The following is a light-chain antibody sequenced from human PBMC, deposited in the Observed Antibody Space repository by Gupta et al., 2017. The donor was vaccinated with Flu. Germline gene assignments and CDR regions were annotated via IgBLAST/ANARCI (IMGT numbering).Light chain of an antibody. CDR2: GAS. Sequence: IVLTQSPGTLSLSPGERATLSCRASQSVSRSYLAWYQQEPGQAPRLLISGASTRAAGIPDRFSGSGSGTDFTRTINRLEPEDFTFYYCHQYGSSPWTFGQGTKVEIK. J-gene: IGKJ1*01. CDR1: QSVSRSY. V-gene: IGKV3-20*01. CDR3: HQYGSSPWT.